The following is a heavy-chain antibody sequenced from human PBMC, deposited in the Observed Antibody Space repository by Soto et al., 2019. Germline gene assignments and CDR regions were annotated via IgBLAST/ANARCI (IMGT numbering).Heavy chain of an antibody. D-gene: IGHD2-15*01. J-gene: IGHJ4*02. Sequence: GGSLRLSCAASGFTFSSYGMHWVRQAPGKGLEWVAVISYDGSNKYYADSVKGRFTISRDNSKNTLYLQMNSLRSEDTAVYYCARDRGYCSGNSCYNPLFDFWGQGTLVTVSS. CDR3: ARDRGYCSGNSCYNPLFDF. CDR1: GFTFSSYG. CDR2: ISYDGSNK. V-gene: IGHV3-30*03.